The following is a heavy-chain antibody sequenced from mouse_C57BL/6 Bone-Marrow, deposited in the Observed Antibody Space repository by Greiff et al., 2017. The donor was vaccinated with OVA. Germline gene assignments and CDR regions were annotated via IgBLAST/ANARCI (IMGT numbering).Heavy chain of an antibody. D-gene: IGHD2-1*01. CDR2: ISYDGSN. J-gene: IGHJ3*01. Sequence: EVQLVESGPGLVKPSQSLSLTCSVTGYSITSGYYWNWIRQFPGNKLEWMGYISYDGSNNYNPSLKNRISITRDTSKNQFFLKLNSVTTEDTATYYCARVGLLPGGFAYWGQGTLVTVSA. CDR3: ARVGLLPGGFAY. CDR1: GYSITSGYY. V-gene: IGHV3-6*01.